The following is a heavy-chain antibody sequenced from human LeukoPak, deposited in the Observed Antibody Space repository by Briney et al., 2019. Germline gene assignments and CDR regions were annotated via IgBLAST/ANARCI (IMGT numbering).Heavy chain of an antibody. J-gene: IGHJ4*03. CDR2: VHHSGTA. CDR3: ARGPTISETGYFDY. V-gene: IGHV4-59*12. D-gene: IGHD1-1*01. Sequence: SETLSLTCTVSNGSISNYFWSWIRQPPGKGLEWIGYVHHSGTANYNPSLMSRVNISIDTSKNQFSLKVTSLTAADTAVYYCARGPTISETGYFDYWGQGTLVTVSS. CDR1: NGSISNYF.